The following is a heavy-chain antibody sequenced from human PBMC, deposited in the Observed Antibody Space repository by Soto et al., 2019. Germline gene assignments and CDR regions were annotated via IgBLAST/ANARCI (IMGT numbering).Heavy chain of an antibody. CDR3: ATTTRGLRYFDWLLHY. CDR1: GGSISSYY. V-gene: IGHV4-59*12. CDR2: IYYSGST. J-gene: IGHJ4*02. D-gene: IGHD3-9*01. Sequence: PSETLSLTCTVSGGSISSYYWSWIRQPPGKELEWIGYIYYSGSTNYNPSLKSRVTISVDTSKNQFSLKLSSVTAADTAVYYCATTTRGLRYFDWLLHYWGQGTLVTVSS.